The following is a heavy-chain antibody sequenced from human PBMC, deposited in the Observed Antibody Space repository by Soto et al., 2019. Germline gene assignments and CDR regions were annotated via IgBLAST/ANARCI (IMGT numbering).Heavy chain of an antibody. Sequence: QVQLVQSGAEVKKPRSSVKVSCKASGGTFSSYSINWVRQAPGQGLEWMGEIIPIFGTANYAQKFQGSVTITADESTITAYMELSSLRTEDTAVYYCARDGGRHSAGLGYWGQGTLVTVYS. V-gene: IGHV1-69*01. CDR1: GGTFSSYS. CDR3: ARDGGRHSAGLGY. D-gene: IGHD1-26*01. J-gene: IGHJ4*02. CDR2: IIPIFGTA.